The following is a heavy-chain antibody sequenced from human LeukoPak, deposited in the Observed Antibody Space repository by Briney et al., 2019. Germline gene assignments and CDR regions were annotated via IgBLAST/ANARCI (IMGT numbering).Heavy chain of an antibody. J-gene: IGHJ3*02. V-gene: IGHV5-51*01. Sequence: GESLKTSCKGSGYSFTSYWIGLVRQVPGKGLEWMGIIYPGDSDTRYSPSFQGQVTISADKSISTAYLQWSSLKASDTAMYYCARRRLPIAAQADDAFDIWGQGTMVTVSS. D-gene: IGHD6-13*01. CDR3: ARRRLPIAAQADDAFDI. CDR1: GYSFTSYW. CDR2: IYPGDSDT.